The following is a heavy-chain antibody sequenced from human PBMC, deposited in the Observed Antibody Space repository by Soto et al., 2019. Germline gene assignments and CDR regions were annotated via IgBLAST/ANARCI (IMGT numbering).Heavy chain of an antibody. CDR3: AKDLTRQLAYWLDP. CDR2: INAHSGGT. D-gene: IGHD6-6*01. J-gene: IGHJ5*02. Sequence: GASVKVSCKASGFSFTGYYIHWLRKAPGHGLEWMGCINAHSGGTEYAQKFQGRVTLTRDTSIATAYLTLTSLTSDDTALYYCAKDLTRQLAYWLDPWGQGTQVTVSS. V-gene: IGHV1-2*02. CDR1: GFSFTGYY.